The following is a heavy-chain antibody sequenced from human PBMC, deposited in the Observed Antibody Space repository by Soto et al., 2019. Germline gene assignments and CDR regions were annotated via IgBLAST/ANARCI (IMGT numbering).Heavy chain of an antibody. CDR2: IYPGDSDT. CDR1: GYSFTSYW. J-gene: IGHJ5*02. CDR3: ARQGYSNWGSNWFDP. V-gene: IGHV5-51*01. Sequence: EVQLVQSGAEVKKPGESLKISCKGSGYSFTSYWIGWLRQMPGKGLEWMGIIYPGDSDTRYSPSFQGQVTISADKSISTAYRQWSRLKASDTAMYYCARQGYSNWGSNWFDPWGQGTLVTVSS. D-gene: IGHD4-4*01.